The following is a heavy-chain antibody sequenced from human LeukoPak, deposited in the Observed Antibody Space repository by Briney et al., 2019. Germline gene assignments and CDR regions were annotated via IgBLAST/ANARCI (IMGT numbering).Heavy chain of an antibody. V-gene: IGHV1-69*05. J-gene: IGHJ4*02. CDR1: GGTFSSYA. D-gene: IGHD2-8*01. CDR2: IIPIFGTA. CDR3: ATTLHLTSRTSLVYAIRFDY. Sequence: GASVKVSCKASGGTFSSYAISWVRQAPGQGLEWMGGIIPIFGTANYAQKFQGRVTITTDESTSTAYMELSSLRSEDTAVYYCATTLHLTSRTSLVYAIRFDYWGQGTLVTVSS.